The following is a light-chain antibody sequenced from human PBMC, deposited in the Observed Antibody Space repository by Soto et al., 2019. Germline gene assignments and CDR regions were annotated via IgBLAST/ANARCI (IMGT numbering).Light chain of an antibody. CDR1: QSVSSS. CDR3: QQYVHWPPGT. J-gene: IGKJ1*01. Sequence: IGVTQSPASLSVSSGERVTLSCRASQSVSSSLVWYQQRPGQAPRLLIYDTSTRAAGIAARFSGSGYGTEFTLTISSLQSEDFAVYYCQQYVHWPPGTFGQGTKVDIK. CDR2: DTS. V-gene: IGKV3-15*01.